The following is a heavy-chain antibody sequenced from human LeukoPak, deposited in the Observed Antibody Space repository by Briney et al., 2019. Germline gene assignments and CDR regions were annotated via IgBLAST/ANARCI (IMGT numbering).Heavy chain of an antibody. Sequence: PSETLSLTCIVSGGSINGYYWSWIRQPPGKGLEWIGYIYYNGGTNYNPSLKSRVTISVDTSKNQFSLKLSSVTAADTAVYYCAREGGFYRPLDYSGQGTLVTVSS. CDR1: GGSINGYY. J-gene: IGHJ4*02. CDR2: IYYNGGT. V-gene: IGHV4-59*12. CDR3: AREGGFYRPLDY. D-gene: IGHD6-25*01.